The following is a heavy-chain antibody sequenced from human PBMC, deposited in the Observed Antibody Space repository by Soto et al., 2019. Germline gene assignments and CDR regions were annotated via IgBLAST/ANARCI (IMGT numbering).Heavy chain of an antibody. CDR1: GGSFSGYY. CDR2: INHSGST. Sequence: PSETLSLTCAVYGGSFSGYYWSWIRQPPGKGLEWIGEINHSGSTNYNPSLKSRVTISVDTSKNQFSLKLSSVTAADTAVYYCARDRYSSSWYSDWGQGTLVTSPQ. V-gene: IGHV4-34*01. J-gene: IGHJ4*02. CDR3: ARDRYSSSWYSD. D-gene: IGHD6-13*01.